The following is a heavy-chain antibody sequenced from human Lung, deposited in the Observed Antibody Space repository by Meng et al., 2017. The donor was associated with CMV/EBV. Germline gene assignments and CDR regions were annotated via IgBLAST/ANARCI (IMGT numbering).Heavy chain of an antibody. V-gene: IGHV1-2*02. CDR1: GYTFIAYY. J-gene: IGHJ5*02. CDR3: ARAPYESNFDP. Sequence: SCNASGYTFIAYYMHWVRQAPGQGLEWLGWINPGTGGTDCAQKFQGRVTMTRDTSISTVYLELTTLTSDDTAVYFCARAPYESNFDPWGQGTLVTVSS. CDR2: INPGTGGT. D-gene: IGHD3-22*01.